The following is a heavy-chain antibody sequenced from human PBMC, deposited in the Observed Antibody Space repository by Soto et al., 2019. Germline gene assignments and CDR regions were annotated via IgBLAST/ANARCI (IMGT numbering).Heavy chain of an antibody. D-gene: IGHD3-10*01. CDR1: GVTFSSYA. CDR2: ISYDGSNK. V-gene: IGHV3-30-3*01. Sequence: HPGGSLRLSCAASGVTFSSYAMHWVRQAPGKGLEWVAVISYDGSNKYYADSVKGRFTISRDNSKNTLYLQMNSLRAEDTAVYYCARDRSVLTMVRGVIITYHYYYGMDVWGQGTTVTVSS. J-gene: IGHJ6*02. CDR3: ARDRSVLTMVRGVIITYHYYYGMDV.